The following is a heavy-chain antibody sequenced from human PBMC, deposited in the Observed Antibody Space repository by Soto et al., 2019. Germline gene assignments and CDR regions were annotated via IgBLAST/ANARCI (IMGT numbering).Heavy chain of an antibody. D-gene: IGHD3-9*01. V-gene: IGHV1-8*01. Sequence: ASVKVSCKASGYTFTSYDINWVRQATGQGLEWMGWMNPNSGNTGYAQKFQGRVTMTRNTSISTAYMELSSLRSEDTAVYYCAKGDILTGYYTGNCFAPWGQGTLVTVSS. CDR3: AKGDILTGYYTGNCFAP. J-gene: IGHJ5*02. CDR2: MNPNSGNT. CDR1: GYTFTSYD.